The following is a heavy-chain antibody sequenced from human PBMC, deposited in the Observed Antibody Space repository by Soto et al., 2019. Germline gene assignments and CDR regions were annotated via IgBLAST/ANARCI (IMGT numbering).Heavy chain of an antibody. CDR3: EGGDIGREIDY. Sequence: PGGSLRLSCAASGFTFSSYWMHWVRQAPGKGLVWVSHINSDGSDTTYADSVKGRFTISRDNAKNMLYLQMNSLRAEDTAVYYCEGGDIGREIDYWGLGTLAPVSS. D-gene: IGHD3-10*01. J-gene: IGHJ4*02. CDR1: GFTFSSYW. CDR2: INSDGSDT. V-gene: IGHV3-74*01.